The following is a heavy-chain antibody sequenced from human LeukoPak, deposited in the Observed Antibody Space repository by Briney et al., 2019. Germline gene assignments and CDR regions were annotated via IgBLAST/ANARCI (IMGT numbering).Heavy chain of an antibody. D-gene: IGHD2-8*01. Sequence: GGSLRLSCAASGFTFDSYGMSWVRQAPGKGLEWVSGISRGGGSTYYADSVKGRFTISRDNSKKTLYPQMSSLRAEDTAIYFCVKAQGPNPPYDYWGQGTLVTVSS. J-gene: IGHJ4*02. CDR3: VKAQGPNPPYDY. CDR1: GFTFDSYG. V-gene: IGHV3-23*01. CDR2: ISRGGGST.